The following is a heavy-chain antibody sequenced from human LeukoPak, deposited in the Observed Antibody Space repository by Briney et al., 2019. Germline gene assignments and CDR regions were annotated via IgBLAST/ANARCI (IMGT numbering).Heavy chain of an antibody. CDR1: GGSTIGYY. Sequence: SETLSLTCIVSGGSTIGYYWSWIRQPAGKGLEWIGRIYTSGSPNYTPSLKSRVTISVDKSENQLSLQLSSVTAADTAVYYCAREKAGAFDYWGQGSLVTVSS. J-gene: IGHJ4*02. D-gene: IGHD6-19*01. CDR3: AREKAGAFDY. V-gene: IGHV4-4*07. CDR2: IYTSGSP.